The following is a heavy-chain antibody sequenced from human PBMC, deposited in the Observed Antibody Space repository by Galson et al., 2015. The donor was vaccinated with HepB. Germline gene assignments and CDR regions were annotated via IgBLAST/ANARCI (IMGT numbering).Heavy chain of an antibody. D-gene: IGHD3-16*02. V-gene: IGHV3-23*01. J-gene: IGHJ6*02. CDR1: GLMFTGHE. CDR2: IRASSDDT. CDR3: AKAHYRGIDV. Sequence: SLRLSCAASGLMFTGHEMNWVRQAPGTGLQWVSTIRASSDDTFYADSVRGRFTISRDNSNNILYLQLNTLRVDDTAVYYCAKAHYRGIDVWGQGSTVIVSS.